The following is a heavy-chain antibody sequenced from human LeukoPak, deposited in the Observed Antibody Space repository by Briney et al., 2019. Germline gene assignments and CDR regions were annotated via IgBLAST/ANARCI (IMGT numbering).Heavy chain of an antibody. J-gene: IGHJ6*02. CDR1: GFTLSGYW. Sequence: GGSLRLSCGASGFTLSGYWMHWVRQAPGKGLEWVSGISWNSGSIGYADSVKGRFTISRDNAKNSLYLQMNSLRAEDTALYYCAKEGGSGSYHYYGMDVWGQGTTVTVSS. CDR3: AKEGGSGSYHYYGMDV. D-gene: IGHD3-10*01. V-gene: IGHV3-9*01. CDR2: ISWNSGSI.